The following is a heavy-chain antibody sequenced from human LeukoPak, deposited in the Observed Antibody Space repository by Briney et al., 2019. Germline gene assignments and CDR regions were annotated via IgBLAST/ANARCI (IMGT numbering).Heavy chain of an antibody. Sequence: ASVKVSCKASGGTFSSYDINWVRQATGQGLEWMGWMNPNSGNTGYAQKFQGRVTMTRNTSISTAYMELSSLRSEDTAVYYCARLVNRYRGCHGGCYWGQGTLVTVSS. CDR3: ARLVNRYRGCHGGCY. CDR1: GGTFSSYD. CDR2: MNPNSGNT. J-gene: IGHJ4*02. V-gene: IGHV1-8*02. D-gene: IGHD3-9*01.